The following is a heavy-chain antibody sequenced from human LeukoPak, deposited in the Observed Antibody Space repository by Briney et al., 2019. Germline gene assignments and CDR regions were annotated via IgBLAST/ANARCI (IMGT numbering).Heavy chain of an antibody. D-gene: IGHD2-2*01. Sequence: SETLSLTCTVSGGSISSYYWSWIRQPAGKGLEWIGSIYYSGSTYYNPSLKSRVTISVDTSKNQFSLKLSSVTAADTAVYYCARMPTRRSNAFDIWGQGTMVTVSS. CDR3: ARMPTRRSNAFDI. CDR2: IYYSGST. J-gene: IGHJ3*02. V-gene: IGHV4-59*01. CDR1: GGSISSYY.